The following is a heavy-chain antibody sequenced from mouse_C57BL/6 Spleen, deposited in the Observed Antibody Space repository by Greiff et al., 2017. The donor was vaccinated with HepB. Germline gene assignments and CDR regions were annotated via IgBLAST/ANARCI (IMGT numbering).Heavy chain of an antibody. CDR2: IYPSDSET. CDR1: GYTFTSYW. Sequence: QVQLHQPGAELVRPGSSVKLSCKASGYTFTSYWMDWVKQRPGQGLEWIGNIYPSDSETHYNQKFKDKATLTVDKSSSTAYMQLSSLTSEDSAVYYCARITTVVATVDYWGQGTTLTVSS. V-gene: IGHV1-61*01. D-gene: IGHD1-1*01. J-gene: IGHJ2*01. CDR3: ARITTVVATVDY.